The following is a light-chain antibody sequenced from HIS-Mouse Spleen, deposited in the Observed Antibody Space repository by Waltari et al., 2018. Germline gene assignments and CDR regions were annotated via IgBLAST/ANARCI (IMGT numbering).Light chain of an antibody. Sequence: DIQMTQSPSTLSASVGDRVTITCRASQSISSWLAWYQQKPGKAPKLLIYKASSLESGVPSRFTGSGSGTEFTLTFSSLQPDDFSTYYCQQYNSYPYSFGEGTKMYIK. CDR3: QQYNSYPYS. J-gene: IGKJ2*01. CDR1: QSISSW. CDR2: KAS. V-gene: IGKV1-5*03.